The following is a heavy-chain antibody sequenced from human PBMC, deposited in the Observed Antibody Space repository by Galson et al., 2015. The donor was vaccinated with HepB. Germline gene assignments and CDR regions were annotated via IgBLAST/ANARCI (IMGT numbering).Heavy chain of an antibody. CDR3: ASRYCGGECAVDYSFAMDV. D-gene: IGHD2-21*01. CDR1: GGTFDSYT. CDR2: IITFFGTP. Sequence: SVKVSCKASGGTFDSYTISWVRQAPGQGLEWMGGIITFFGTPTYAQKFQGRVTITADESTSTAYMELSSLRSEDTAVYYCASRYCGGECAVDYSFAMDVWGQGTTVIVSS. J-gene: IGHJ6*02. V-gene: IGHV1-69*13.